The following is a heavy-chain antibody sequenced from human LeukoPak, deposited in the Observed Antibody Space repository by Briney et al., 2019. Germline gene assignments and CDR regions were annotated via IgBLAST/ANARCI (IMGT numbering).Heavy chain of an antibody. CDR1: GFTFSSYA. D-gene: IGHD3-22*01. Sequence: GGSLRLSCAASGFTFSSYAMSWVRQAPGKGLEWVSSISNSGGRTFYTDSVKGRFTISRDNSKNTLYLQMNSLRAEDTAVYYCAKRRYYDSSGFPHDLDYWGQGTLVTVSS. J-gene: IGHJ4*02. CDR2: ISNSGGRT. V-gene: IGHV3-23*01. CDR3: AKRRYYDSSGFPHDLDY.